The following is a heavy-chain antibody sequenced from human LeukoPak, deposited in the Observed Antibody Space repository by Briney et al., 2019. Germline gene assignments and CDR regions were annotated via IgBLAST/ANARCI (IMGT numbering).Heavy chain of an antibody. CDR3: ASNKGQWLFSD. Sequence: SETLSLTCTVSGGPISSYYWNWIRQPPGKGLEWIGNIYYSGSTNYNPSLKSRVTISVDTSKNQFSLRLSSVTAADTAVYYCASNKGQWLFSDWGQGTLVTVSS. CDR1: GGPISSYY. D-gene: IGHD6-19*01. J-gene: IGHJ4*02. V-gene: IGHV4-59*08. CDR2: IYYSGST.